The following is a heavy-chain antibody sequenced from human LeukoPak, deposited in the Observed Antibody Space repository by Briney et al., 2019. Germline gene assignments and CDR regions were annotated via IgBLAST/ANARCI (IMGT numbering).Heavy chain of an antibody. CDR3: ARDSVGSGWYLALGY. J-gene: IGHJ4*02. D-gene: IGHD6-19*01. V-gene: IGHV3-33*01. CDR1: GFTFSSYG. CDR2: IWYDGSNK. Sequence: GGSLRLSCAASGFTFSSYGMHWVRQASGKGLEWVAVIWYDGSNKYYADSVKGRFTISRDNSKNTLYLQMNSLRAEDTAVYYCARDSVGSGWYLALGYWGQGTLVTVSS.